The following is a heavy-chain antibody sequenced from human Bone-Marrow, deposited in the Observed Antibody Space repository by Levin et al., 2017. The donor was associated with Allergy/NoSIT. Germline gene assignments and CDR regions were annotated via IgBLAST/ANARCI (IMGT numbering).Heavy chain of an antibody. D-gene: IGHD3-3*01. CDR1: GFPFTNAW. Sequence: LSLTCAASGFPFTNAWMNWVRQAPGKGLEWVGLIKTNADGGTIDYAAPVKGRFTLSRDDSNNTLYLHMNSLKTEDTAVYYCTSGDFDFWSGYYSFEYWGQGTLVTVSS. CDR2: IKTNADGGTI. J-gene: IGHJ4*02. CDR3: TSGDFDFWSGYYSFEY. V-gene: IGHV3-15*01.